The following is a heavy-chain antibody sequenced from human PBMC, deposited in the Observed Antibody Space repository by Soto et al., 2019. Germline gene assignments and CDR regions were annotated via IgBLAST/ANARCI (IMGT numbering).Heavy chain of an antibody. CDR2: ISSSSSYI. Sequence: GGSLRLSCAASGFTFSSYSMNWVRQAPGKGLEWVSSISSSSSYIYYADSVKGRFTISRDNAKNSLYLQMNSLRAEETAVYYCARDCLYSSSSMDDDAFDIWGQGTMVTVSS. J-gene: IGHJ3*02. CDR3: ARDCLYSSSSMDDDAFDI. CDR1: GFTFSSYS. D-gene: IGHD6-6*01. V-gene: IGHV3-21*01.